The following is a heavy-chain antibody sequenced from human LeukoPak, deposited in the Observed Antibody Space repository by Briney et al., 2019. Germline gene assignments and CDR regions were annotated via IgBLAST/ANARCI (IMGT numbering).Heavy chain of an antibody. J-gene: IGHJ4*02. CDR1: GGSISSSSYY. Sequence: SETLSLTCTVSGGSISSSSYYWGWIRQPPGKGLEWIGSIYYSGSTYYNPSLKSRVTISVDTSKNQFSLKLSSVTAADTAVYYCARLDYYGLGSYLQFDYWGQGTLVTVSS. CDR3: ARLDYYGLGSYLQFDY. V-gene: IGHV4-39*01. CDR2: IYYSGST. D-gene: IGHD3-10*01.